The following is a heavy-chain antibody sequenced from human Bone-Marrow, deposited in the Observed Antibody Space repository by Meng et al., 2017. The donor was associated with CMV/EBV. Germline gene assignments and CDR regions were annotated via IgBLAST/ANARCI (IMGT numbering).Heavy chain of an antibody. V-gene: IGHV4-4*02. CDR2: IYHSGST. Sequence: SGGSIRCSNWWSWVRQPPEKGLEWIGEIYHSGSTNYNPSLKSRVTISVDKSKKQFSLKLSSVTAADTAVYYCARVRYSSSSGYYFDYWGQGTLVTVSS. J-gene: IGHJ4*02. CDR1: GGSIRCSNW. D-gene: IGHD6-6*01. CDR3: ARVRYSSSSGYYFDY.